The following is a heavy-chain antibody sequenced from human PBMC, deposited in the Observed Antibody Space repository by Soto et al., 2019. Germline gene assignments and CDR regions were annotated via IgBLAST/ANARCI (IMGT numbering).Heavy chain of an antibody. V-gene: IGHV1-24*01. CDR2: FDPEDGET. J-gene: IGHJ6*02. D-gene: IGHD2-2*02. CDR1: GYTLTELS. Sequence: GASVKVSCKVSGYTLTELSMHWVRQAPGKGLEWMGGFDPEDGETIYAQKFQGRVTMTEDTSTDTAYMELSSLRSEDTAVYYCATVGYCSSTSCYTNYYYYGMDVSGQGPTVTVSS. CDR3: ATVGYCSSTSCYTNYYYYGMDV.